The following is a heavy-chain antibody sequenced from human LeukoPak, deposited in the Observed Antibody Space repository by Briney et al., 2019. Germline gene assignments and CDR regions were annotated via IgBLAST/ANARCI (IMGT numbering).Heavy chain of an antibody. Sequence: PSQTLSLTCTVSGGSISSGGYYWSWIRQPPGKGLEWIGYIYHSGSTYYNPSLKSRVTISVDRSKNQFSLKLTSLTAADTAVYYCARLGGEWELPRFDYWGQGSLVTVSS. V-gene: IGHV4-30-2*01. J-gene: IGHJ4*02. D-gene: IGHD4-23*01. CDR1: GGSISSGGYY. CDR2: IYHSGST. CDR3: ARLGGEWELPRFDY.